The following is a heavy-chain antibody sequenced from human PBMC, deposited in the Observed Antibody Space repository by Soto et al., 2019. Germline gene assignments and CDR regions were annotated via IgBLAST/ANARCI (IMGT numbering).Heavy chain of an antibody. CDR3: ARARPGMVRGVTSDAFDI. D-gene: IGHD3-10*01. CDR2: ISAYNGNT. J-gene: IGHJ3*02. CDR1: GYTFTSYG. V-gene: IGHV1-18*01. Sequence: QVQLVQSGAEVKKPGASVKVSCKASGYTFTSYGISWVRQAPGQGLEWMGWISAYNGNTNYAQKLQGRVTMTTDTSTSTAYMELRSLRSDDTAVYYCARARPGMVRGVTSDAFDIWGQGTMVTVSS.